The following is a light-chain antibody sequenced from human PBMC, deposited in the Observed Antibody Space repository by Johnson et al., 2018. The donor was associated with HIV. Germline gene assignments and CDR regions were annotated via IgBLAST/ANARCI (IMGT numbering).Light chain of an antibody. J-gene: IGLJ1*01. V-gene: IGLV1-51*02. CDR3: GTWDTSLSAGGL. Sequence: QSVLTQPPSVSAAPGQKVTISCSGSSSNIGNNYVSWYQQLPGTAPKLLIYENTKRPSGIPDRFSGSKSGTSATLAITGLHTGDEADYYCGTWDTSLSAGGLFGSWTRVTVL. CDR1: SSNIGNNY. CDR2: ENT.